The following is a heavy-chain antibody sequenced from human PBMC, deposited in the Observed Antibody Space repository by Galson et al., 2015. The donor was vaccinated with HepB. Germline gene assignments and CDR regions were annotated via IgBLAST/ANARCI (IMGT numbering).Heavy chain of an antibody. CDR2: ISYDGNNK. Sequence: SLRLSGAASGFTFRRPTKHWVPEAPGKGLAWGAVISYDGNNKYYADSVKGRFTISRDNSKNSLYLQMNSLRAEDTAVYYCARRKRGPDYWGQGTLVTVSS. V-gene: IGHV3-30-3*01. D-gene: IGHD5-24*01. CDR1: GFTFRRPT. CDR3: ARRKRGPDY. J-gene: IGHJ4*02.